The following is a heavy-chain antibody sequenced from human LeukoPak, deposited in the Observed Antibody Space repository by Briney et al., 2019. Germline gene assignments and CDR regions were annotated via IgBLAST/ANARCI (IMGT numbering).Heavy chain of an antibody. J-gene: IGHJ6*04. CDR2: IKQDGSEK. CDR3: ARGRGKMAKYGMDV. V-gene: IGHV3-7*03. D-gene: IGHD2-8*01. Sequence: TGGSLRLSCAASGFTFSSYWMSWVRQAPGKGLEWVANIKQDGSEKYYVDSVKGRFTISRDNAKNSLYLQMNSLRAEDTAVYYCARGRGKMAKYGMDVWGKGTTVTVSS. CDR1: GFTFSSYW.